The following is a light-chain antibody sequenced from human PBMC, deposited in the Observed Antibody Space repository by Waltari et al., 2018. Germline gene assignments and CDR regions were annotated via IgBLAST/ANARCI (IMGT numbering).Light chain of an antibody. Sequence: DIQMTQSPSTLSASVGDRVTITCRASQSISSWLAWYQQKPGKAPKLLIYKASSLESGVPSRFSGSGSGTEFTLTISSLQPDDFATYYCQQYNSYSSTFGGGTKVEIK. CDR2: KAS. CDR3: QQYNSYSST. V-gene: IGKV1-5*03. CDR1: QSISSW. J-gene: IGKJ4*01.